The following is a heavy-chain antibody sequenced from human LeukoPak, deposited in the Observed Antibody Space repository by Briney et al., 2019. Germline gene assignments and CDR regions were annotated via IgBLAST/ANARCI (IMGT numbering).Heavy chain of an antibody. CDR1: GGSFSGYY. V-gene: IGHV4-34*01. J-gene: IGHJ5*02. CDR2: INHSGST. Sequence: SETLSLTCAVYGGSFSGYYWSWIRQPPGEGLEWIGEINHSGSTNYNPSLKSRVTISVDTSKNQFSLKLSSVTAADTAVYYCARGGMYRRWLQFWFDPWGQGTLVTVSS. CDR3: ARGGMYRRWLQFWFDP. D-gene: IGHD5-24*01.